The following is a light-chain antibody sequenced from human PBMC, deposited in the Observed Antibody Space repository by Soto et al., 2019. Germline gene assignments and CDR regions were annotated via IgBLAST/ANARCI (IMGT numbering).Light chain of an antibody. J-gene: IGKJ1*01. V-gene: IGKV3-20*01. Sequence: EIVLTQSPATLSVSPGERATLSCRASRSVTSTHLAWYQHKPGXXXXXXXCGASSRATGIPDRFSGSGSGTDFTLTISRLEPEDFAVYYCHQYDSWTFGQGTKVDIK. CDR1: RSVTSTH. CDR2: GAS. CDR3: HQYDSWT.